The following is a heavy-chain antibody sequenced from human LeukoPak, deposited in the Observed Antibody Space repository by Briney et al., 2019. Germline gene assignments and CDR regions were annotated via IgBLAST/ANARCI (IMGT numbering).Heavy chain of an antibody. CDR3: ARSMVATTWFDP. V-gene: IGHV4-61*02. CDR1: GGSISSGSYY. Sequence: SQTLSLTCTVSGGSISSGSYYWSWIRQPAGKGLEWIGRIYTSGSTNYNPSLKSRVTISVDTSKNQFSLKLSSETAADTAVYYCARSMVATTWFDPWGQGTLVTVSS. J-gene: IGHJ5*02. CDR2: IYTSGST. D-gene: IGHD5-12*01.